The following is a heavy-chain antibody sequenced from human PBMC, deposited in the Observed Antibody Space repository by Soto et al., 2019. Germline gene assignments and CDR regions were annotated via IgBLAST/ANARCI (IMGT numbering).Heavy chain of an antibody. D-gene: IGHD5-18*01. J-gene: IGHJ4*02. CDR1: GGSITGYY. CDR2: IYYSGST. CDR3: ARDGYGAY. V-gene: IGHV4-59*01. Sequence: NPSETLSLTCTVSGGSITGYYWSWIRQPPGKGLEWIGNIYYSGSTSYNPSLKSRVTISVDMSKNQFSLKLSSVTAADTAAYYCARDGYGAYWGQGTLVTVSS.